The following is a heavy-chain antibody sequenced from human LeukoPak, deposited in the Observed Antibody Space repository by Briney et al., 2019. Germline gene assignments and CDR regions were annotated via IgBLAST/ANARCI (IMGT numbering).Heavy chain of an antibody. CDR2: ISGSGGST. D-gene: IGHD3-22*01. CDR3: ARDSSGYNAFDI. V-gene: IGHV3-23*01. Sequence: QTGGSLRLSCAASGFTFSSYAMSWVRQAPGKGLEWVSAISGSGGSTYYADSVKGRFTISRDNSKNTLYLQMNSLRAEDTAVYYCARDSSGYNAFDIWGQGTMVTVSS. CDR1: GFTFSSYA. J-gene: IGHJ3*02.